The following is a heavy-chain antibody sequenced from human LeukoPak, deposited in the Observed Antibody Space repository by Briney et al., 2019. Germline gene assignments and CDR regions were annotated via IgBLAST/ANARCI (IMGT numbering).Heavy chain of an antibody. CDR1: GYILTDYY. J-gene: IGHJ4*02. CDR3: ARDWRGSYFPDF. Sequence: GASVKVSCKASGYILTDYYMHWVRQAPGQGLEWMGWINPNSGDTNYAQKFQGRVTMTRDTSISTAYMELSRLTSDDTAIYYCARDWRGSYFPDFWGQGTLVTVSS. D-gene: IGHD1-26*01. V-gene: IGHV1-2*02. CDR2: INPNSGDT.